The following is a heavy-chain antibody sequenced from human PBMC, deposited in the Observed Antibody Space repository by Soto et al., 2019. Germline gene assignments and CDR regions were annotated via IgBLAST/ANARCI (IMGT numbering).Heavy chain of an antibody. CDR2: IYYSGST. Sequence: SETLSLTCTVSGGSISSYYWSWIRQPPGKGLEWIGYIYYSGSTNYNPSLKSRVTISVDTSKNQFSLKLSSVTAADTAVYYCARLYGNYDFDYWGQGTLVTVSS. V-gene: IGHV4-59*01. J-gene: IGHJ4*02. D-gene: IGHD4-17*01. CDR3: ARLYGNYDFDY. CDR1: GGSISSYY.